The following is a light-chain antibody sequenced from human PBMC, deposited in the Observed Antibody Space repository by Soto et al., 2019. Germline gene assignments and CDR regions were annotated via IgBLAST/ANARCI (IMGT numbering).Light chain of an antibody. V-gene: IGKV1-5*03. Sequence: DIEMPQSPSTRSGSVGDGVTITCRASQTVSSWLAWYPQKTGKAPKLLIYKASTLKSGVPSRFRGSGSWTEFTLTISSLQPDDVATDYCQHSNSYSEAFGQGTKVDIK. J-gene: IGKJ1*01. CDR1: QTVSSW. CDR3: QHSNSYSEA. CDR2: KAS.